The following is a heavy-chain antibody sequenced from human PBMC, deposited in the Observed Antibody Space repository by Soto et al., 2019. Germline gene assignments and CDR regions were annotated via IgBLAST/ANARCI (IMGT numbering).Heavy chain of an antibody. CDR1: GYTFTGYY. CDR2: INPNSGGT. V-gene: IGHV1-2*04. Sequence: QVQLVQSGAEVKKPGASVKVSCKASGYTFTGYYMHWVQQAPGQGLEWMGWINPNSGGTNYAQKFQGWVTRTRDTSISTAYMELSRLRSDDTAVYYCARDTAGTGRYFDLWGRGTLVTVSS. J-gene: IGHJ2*01. D-gene: IGHD6-13*01. CDR3: ARDTAGTGRYFDL.